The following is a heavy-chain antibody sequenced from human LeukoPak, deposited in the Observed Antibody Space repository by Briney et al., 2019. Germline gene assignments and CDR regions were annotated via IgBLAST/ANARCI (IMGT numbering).Heavy chain of an antibody. J-gene: IGHJ4*02. CDR2: ISGSGGST. Sequence: PGASLRLSCAASGFTFSSYAMSWVRQAPGRGLEWVSAISGSGGSTYYADSVKGRFTISRDNSKNTLYLQMNSLRAEDTAVYYCAKDRRGSYGRGLDYWGQGTLVTVSS. D-gene: IGHD1-26*01. CDR3: AKDRRGSYGRGLDY. CDR1: GFTFSSYA. V-gene: IGHV3-23*01.